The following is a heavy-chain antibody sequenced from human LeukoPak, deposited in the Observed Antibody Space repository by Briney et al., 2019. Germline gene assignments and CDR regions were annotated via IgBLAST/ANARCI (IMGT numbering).Heavy chain of an antibody. D-gene: IGHD2-15*01. J-gene: IGHJ4*02. Sequence: GGSLRLSCAASGFSFSNHWMSWVRQAPGKGLKWVANIKLDGSDKYYVDAVKGRFTISRDNAKNSLFLEMNSLRAEDTAVYYCVRNGGSFDYWGQGTLVTVSS. CDR2: IKLDGSDK. CDR3: VRNGGSFDY. CDR1: GFSFSNHW. V-gene: IGHV3-7*01.